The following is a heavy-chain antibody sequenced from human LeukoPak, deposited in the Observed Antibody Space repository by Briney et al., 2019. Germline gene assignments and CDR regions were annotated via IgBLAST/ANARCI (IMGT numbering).Heavy chain of an antibody. J-gene: IGHJ4*02. Sequence: GGSLRLSSADSGFNFSSYAMSGVRQALGRRVEGVSAISGNGGSAYYADSVKGRFTISRDNSKNRLYLQMNSRRAEDTAVYYCAKDRLLPDDDSKPEGKFDCLVQGTLVSDSS. CDR3: AKDRLLPDDDSKPEGKFDC. V-gene: IGHV3-23*01. CDR1: GFNFSSYA. CDR2: ISGNGGSA. D-gene: IGHD4-11*01.